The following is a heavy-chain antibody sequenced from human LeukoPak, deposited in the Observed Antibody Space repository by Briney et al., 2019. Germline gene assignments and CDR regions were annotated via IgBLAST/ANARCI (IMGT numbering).Heavy chain of an antibody. CDR1: GFTFDDYA. CDR2: ISWNSGRI. J-gene: IGHJ1*01. CDR3: VKDRHFDSLSPLFHH. Sequence: PGGSLRLSCAASGFTFDDYAMHWVRQTPGKGLEWVSGISWNSGRIGYADSVKGRFTVSRDNDKNSLYLQMNSLRHEDMAFYYCVKDRHFDSLSPLFHHWGQGTLVSVSS. V-gene: IGHV3-9*03. D-gene: IGHD3-9*01.